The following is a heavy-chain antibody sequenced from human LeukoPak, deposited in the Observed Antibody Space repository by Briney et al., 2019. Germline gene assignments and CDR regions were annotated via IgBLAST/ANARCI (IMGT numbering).Heavy chain of an antibody. CDR3: ARMGYCSGGSCYSGPPDAFDI. CDR2: IKQDGSEK. J-gene: IGHJ3*02. D-gene: IGHD2-15*01. Sequence: GGSLRLSCAASGFTFSIYWMSWVRQAPGKGLEWVANIKQDGSEKYYVDSVKGRFTISRDNAKNSLYLQMNSLRAEDTAVYYCARMGYCSGGSCYSGPPDAFDIWGQGTMVTVSS. V-gene: IGHV3-7*01. CDR1: GFTFSIYW.